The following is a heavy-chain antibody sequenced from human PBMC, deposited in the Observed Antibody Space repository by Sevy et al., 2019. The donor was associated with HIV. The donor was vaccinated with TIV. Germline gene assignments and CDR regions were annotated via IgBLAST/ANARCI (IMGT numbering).Heavy chain of an antibody. CDR1: GGSLSGYY. CDR2: IDHSGST. V-gene: IGHV4-34*01. Sequence: SETLSLTCAVYGGSLSGYYWTWIRQPPGKGLEWIGEIDHSGSTNYNPSLKSRVTISLDTSKKQFSLKLRSVTAADTAVFYCARGSVFFESSGYYDFDYWGQGNLVTVSS. CDR3: ARGSVFFESSGYYDFDY. J-gene: IGHJ4*02. D-gene: IGHD3-22*01.